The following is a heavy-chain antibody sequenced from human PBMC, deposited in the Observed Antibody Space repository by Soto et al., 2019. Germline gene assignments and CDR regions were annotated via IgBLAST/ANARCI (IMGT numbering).Heavy chain of an antibody. CDR1: GFTFSSYG. CDR2: ISGSGEST. D-gene: IGHD6-13*01. V-gene: IGHV3-23*01. J-gene: IGHJ5*02. Sequence: EVQLLESGGGLVQPGGSLRLSCAASGFTFSSYGINWVRQAPGKGLEWVSGISGSGESTHYGDSVKCRFTISRNNCRNTRYLQRTSLRAEDTAVYYCAKPAPYRSSWYEINHWGQGALVTVSS. CDR3: AKPAPYRSSWYEINH.